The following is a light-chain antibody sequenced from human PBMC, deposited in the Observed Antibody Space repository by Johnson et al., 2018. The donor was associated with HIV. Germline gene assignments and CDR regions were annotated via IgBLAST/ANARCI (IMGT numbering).Light chain of an antibody. CDR2: EDT. J-gene: IGLJ1*01. CDR1: SSNIGDNY. Sequence: QSVLTQPPSVSAAPGQKVTISCSGSSSNIGDNYVSWYQQVPGTAPKLLIYEDTKRPSGIPDRFSGSKSGTSATLGITGLQPGDEADYYCGTWDSSLGGGFFGTGTKVTVL. V-gene: IGLV1-51*02. CDR3: GTWDSSLGGGF.